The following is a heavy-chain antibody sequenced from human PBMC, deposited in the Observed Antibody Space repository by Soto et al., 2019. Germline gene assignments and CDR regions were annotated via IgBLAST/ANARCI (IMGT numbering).Heavy chain of an antibody. CDR1: GYSFSSDW. CDR3: ARQTTARGSMGV. Sequence: PGESLKISCEGSGYSFSSDWIGWVRQMPGKGLEWVGIIYPSDSDTRYSPSFQGQVTISADKSINTAYLQWNSLKASDTAMYYCARQTTARGSMGVWGQGTTVTVSS. D-gene: IGHD3-16*01. V-gene: IGHV5-51*01. J-gene: IGHJ6*02. CDR2: IYPSDSDT.